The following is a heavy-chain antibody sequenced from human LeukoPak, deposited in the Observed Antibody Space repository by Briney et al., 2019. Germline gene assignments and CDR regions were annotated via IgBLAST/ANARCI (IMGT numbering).Heavy chain of an antibody. V-gene: IGHV3-23*01. Sequence: PGGSLRLSCAASVFTFSSYAMSWVRQAPGKGLEWVSAISGSGGSTYYADSVKGRFTISRDNSKNTLYLQMDSLRAEETAVYYCAKDHGYYDILTGYYYFDYWGQGTLVTVSS. J-gene: IGHJ4*02. D-gene: IGHD3-9*01. CDR3: AKDHGYYDILTGYYYFDY. CDR2: ISGSGGST. CDR1: VFTFSSYA.